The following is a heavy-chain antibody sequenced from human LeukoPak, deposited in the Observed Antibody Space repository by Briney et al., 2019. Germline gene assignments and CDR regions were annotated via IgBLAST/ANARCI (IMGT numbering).Heavy chain of an antibody. CDR3: ARGYGGDGGDY. CDR1: GGTFSSYA. Sequence: VASVKVSCKASGGTFSSYAISWVRQAPGQGLEWMGGIIPIFGTANYAQKFQGRVTMTRDTSTSTVYMELSSLRSEDTAVYYCARGYGGDGGDYWGQGTLVTVSS. D-gene: IGHD2-21*02. J-gene: IGHJ4*02. CDR2: IIPIFGTA. V-gene: IGHV1-69*05.